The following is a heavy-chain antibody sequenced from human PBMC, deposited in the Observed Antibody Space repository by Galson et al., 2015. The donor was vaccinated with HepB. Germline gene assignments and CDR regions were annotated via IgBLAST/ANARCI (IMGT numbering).Heavy chain of an antibody. D-gene: IGHD3-16*02. CDR1: GYTFTSYG. Sequence: VKVSCKASGYTFTSYGISWVRQAPGQGLEWMGWISPYKGNTNYARNFQGRLSMTTDTATGTAYMELKTLRSDDTAVFYCARGGPLGELSTLDSWGQGTLVTVSS. CDR3: ARGGPLGELSTLDS. CDR2: ISPYKGNT. V-gene: IGHV1-18*04. J-gene: IGHJ4*02.